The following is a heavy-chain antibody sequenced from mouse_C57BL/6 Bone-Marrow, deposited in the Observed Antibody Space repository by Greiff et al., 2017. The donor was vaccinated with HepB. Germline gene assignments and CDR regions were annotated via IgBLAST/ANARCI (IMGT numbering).Heavy chain of an antibody. Sequence: QVQLKESGAELVRPGASVTLSCKASGYTFTDYEMHWVKQTPVHGLEWIGAIDPETGGTAYNQKFKGKAILTADKSSSTAYMELRSLTSEDSAVYYCTRGWVVATEYFDVWGTGTTVTVSS. D-gene: IGHD1-1*01. J-gene: IGHJ1*03. CDR2: IDPETGGT. V-gene: IGHV1-15*01. CDR3: TRGWVVATEYFDV. CDR1: GYTFTDYE.